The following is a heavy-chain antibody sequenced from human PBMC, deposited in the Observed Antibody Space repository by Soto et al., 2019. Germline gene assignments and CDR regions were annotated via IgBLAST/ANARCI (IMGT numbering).Heavy chain of an antibody. CDR3: ARIIAARPY. D-gene: IGHD6-6*01. CDR2: INHSGST. CDR1: GVSFIGYY. J-gene: IGHJ4*02. Sequence: SDTLSLTCAVYGVSFIGYYWSWIRQPPGKGLEWIGEINHSGSTNYNPSLKSRVTISVDTSKNQFSLKLSSVTAADTAIYYCARIIAARPYWGQGTLVTVSS. V-gene: IGHV4-34*01.